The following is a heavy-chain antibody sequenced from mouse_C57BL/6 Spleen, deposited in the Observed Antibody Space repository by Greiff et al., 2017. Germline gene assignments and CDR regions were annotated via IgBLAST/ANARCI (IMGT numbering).Heavy chain of an antibody. D-gene: IGHD1-3*01. CDR2: ISNGGGST. Sequence: EVHLVESGGGLVQPGGSLKLSCAASGFTFSDYYMYWVRQTPEKRLEWVAYISNGGGSTYYPDTVKGRFTIPRDNAKNTLYLHMSRLKSEDTAMYYCARHEEWSLFAYWGQGTLVTVSA. CDR1: GFTFSDYY. V-gene: IGHV5-12*01. CDR3: ARHEEWSLFAY. J-gene: IGHJ3*01.